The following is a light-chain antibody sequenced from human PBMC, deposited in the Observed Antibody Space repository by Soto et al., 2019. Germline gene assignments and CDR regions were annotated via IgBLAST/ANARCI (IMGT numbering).Light chain of an antibody. V-gene: IGLV3-1*01. J-gene: IGLJ3*02. CDR1: KLGEKY. Sequence: SYELTQPPSVSVSPGQTASITCSGDKLGEKYACWYQQKPGQSPVLVIYKDTKRPSGIPERFSGSNSGNTATLTISGTQAMDEADYYCQVWDRSTRVFGGGTKVTVL. CDR2: KDT. CDR3: QVWDRSTRV.